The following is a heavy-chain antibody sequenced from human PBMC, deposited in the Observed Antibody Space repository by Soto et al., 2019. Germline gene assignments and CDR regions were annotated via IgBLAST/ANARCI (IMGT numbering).Heavy chain of an antibody. CDR2: IDPSDSYT. CDR1: GYSFTSYW. J-gene: IGHJ5*02. Sequence: GESLKISCKGSGYSFTSYWISWVRQMPGKGLEWMGRIDPSDSYTNYSPSFQGHVTISADKSISTAYLQWSSLKASDTAMYYCARHVVATINWFDPWGQGTPVTVSS. D-gene: IGHD5-12*01. V-gene: IGHV5-10-1*01. CDR3: ARHVVATINWFDP.